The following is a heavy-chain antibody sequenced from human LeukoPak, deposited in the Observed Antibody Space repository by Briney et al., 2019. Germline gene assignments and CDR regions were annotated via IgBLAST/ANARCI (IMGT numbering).Heavy chain of an antibody. CDR2: IYPGDSDT. V-gene: IGHV5-51*01. D-gene: IGHD6-13*01. J-gene: IGHJ5*02. CDR3: AINPYSSSWYNWFDP. Sequence: GESLKISCKGSGYSFTSYWIVWVRQMPGKGLEWMGIIYPGDSDTRYSPSFQGQVTISADKSISTAYLQWSSLKASDTAMYYCAINPYSSSWYNWFDPWGQGTLVTVSS. CDR1: GYSFTSYW.